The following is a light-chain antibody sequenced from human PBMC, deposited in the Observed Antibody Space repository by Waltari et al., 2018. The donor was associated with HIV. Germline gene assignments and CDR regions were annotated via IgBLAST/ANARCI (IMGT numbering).Light chain of an antibody. CDR1: SSHLGGLNY. CDR3: CSHAAFNILL. V-gene: IGLV2-14*01. CDR2: EVS. Sequence: QSALTHTAPRSRAPWHSTTTPRTRASSHLGGLNYVPWHQQQPGKAPKLIIYEVSNRPSGLSDRFSGSRSGNTASLTISGLQADDEAVYYCCSHAAFNILLFGGGTKVTVL. J-gene: IGLJ2*01.